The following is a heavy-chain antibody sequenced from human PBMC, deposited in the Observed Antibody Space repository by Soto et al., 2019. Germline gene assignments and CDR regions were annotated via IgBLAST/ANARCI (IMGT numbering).Heavy chain of an antibody. CDR3: AKGIAVALYNWFDP. J-gene: IGHJ5*02. V-gene: IGHV3-23*01. Sequence: PGGSLRLSCAASGFTFSSYAMSWVRQAPGKGLEWVSAISGSSGSTYYADSVKGRFTISRDNSKNTLYLQMNSLRAEDTAVYYCAKGIAVALYNWFDPWGQGTLVTVSS. CDR1: GFTFSSYA. D-gene: IGHD6-19*01. CDR2: ISGSSGST.